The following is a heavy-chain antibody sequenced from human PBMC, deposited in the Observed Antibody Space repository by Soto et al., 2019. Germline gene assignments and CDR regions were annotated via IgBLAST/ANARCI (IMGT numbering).Heavy chain of an antibody. CDR1: GGTFSSYA. Sequence: SVKVSCKASGGTFSSYAISWVRQAPGQGLEWMGGIIPIFGTANYAQKFQGRVTITGDESTSTAYMELSSLRSEDTALYSFARALAESSSWYLGYWGQGARVTVSS. CDR2: IIPIFGTA. J-gene: IGHJ4*03. V-gene: IGHV1-69*13. CDR3: ARALAESSSWYLGY. D-gene: IGHD6-13*01.